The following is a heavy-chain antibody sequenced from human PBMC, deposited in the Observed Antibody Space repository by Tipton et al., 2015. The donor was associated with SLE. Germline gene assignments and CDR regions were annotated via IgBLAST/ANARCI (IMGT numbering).Heavy chain of an antibody. CDR3: ARGGGSYYDY. CDR2: IYTSGST. Sequence: TLSLTCTVSGGSISSGSYYWSWIRQPAGKGLEWIGHIYTSGSTNYNPSFKSRVTISVDTSKNQFSLKLSSVTAADTAVYYCARGGGSYYDYWGQGTLVTVSS. CDR1: GGSISSGSYY. J-gene: IGHJ4*02. V-gene: IGHV4-61*09. D-gene: IGHD1-26*01.